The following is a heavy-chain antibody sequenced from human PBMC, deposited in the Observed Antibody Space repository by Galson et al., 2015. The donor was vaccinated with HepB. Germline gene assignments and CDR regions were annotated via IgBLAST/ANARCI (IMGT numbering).Heavy chain of an antibody. CDR1: GFTFSAFC. J-gene: IGHJ4*02. D-gene: IGHD5-18*01. CDR2: IRKDGSEK. CDR3: ARVWGTAMVIHGGFDY. V-gene: IGHV3-7*01. Sequence: SLRLSCAASGFTFSAFCMSWVRQAPGKGLEWVANIRKDGSEKYYVDPVKGRFTISRDNSKNTLYLQMNSLRAEDTAVYYCARVWGTAMVIHGGFDYWGQGTLVTVSS.